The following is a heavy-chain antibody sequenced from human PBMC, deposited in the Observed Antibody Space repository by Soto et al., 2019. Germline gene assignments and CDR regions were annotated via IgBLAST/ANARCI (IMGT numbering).Heavy chain of an antibody. CDR3: AREEYELSPSGFAY. V-gene: IGHV4-4*07. J-gene: IGHJ4*02. D-gene: IGHD1-7*01. CDR2: ILTNEST. CDR1: GGSITGFY. Sequence: QVQLQESGPGLVKPSETLSLTCTVSGGSITGFYWSWIRQSAGKGLEWMGRILTNESTKYNPSLESRVSMSIDMSKNQFSLKLRSVTAADTAVYYCAREEYELSPSGFAYWGQGTLVTVSS.